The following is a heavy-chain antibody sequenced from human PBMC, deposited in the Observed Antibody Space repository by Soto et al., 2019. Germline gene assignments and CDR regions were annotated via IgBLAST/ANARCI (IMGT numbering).Heavy chain of an antibody. J-gene: IGHJ4*02. V-gene: IGHV1-46*03. CDR1: ENTFSSYY. CDR2: IHPSGGGA. D-gene: IGHD2-21*02. Sequence: QAQLVQSGAEVKKPGASVKVSCKASENTFSSYYLHWVRQAPGQGLEWMGMIHPSGGGATYAQKFLGRVTMTRDTSKSTVFMELSSLRSEETAIYYCSRGGHITVVTASFDFWGQGTLVTVSS. CDR3: SRGGHITVVTASFDF.